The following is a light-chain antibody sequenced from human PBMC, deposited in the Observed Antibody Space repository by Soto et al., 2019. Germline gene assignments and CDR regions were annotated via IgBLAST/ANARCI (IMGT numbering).Light chain of an antibody. CDR2: DTS. V-gene: IGKV3-15*01. Sequence: EVVMTQSPATLSVSPGERATLACRASRGIDSTLARYQQKPGQTPRLLIYDTSTRATGVPAGYIGSASRTEFTPTVNCLQSEECACCYCHHCVTWRIAFGGG. J-gene: IGKJ4*01. CDR3: HHCVTWRIA. CDR1: RGIDST.